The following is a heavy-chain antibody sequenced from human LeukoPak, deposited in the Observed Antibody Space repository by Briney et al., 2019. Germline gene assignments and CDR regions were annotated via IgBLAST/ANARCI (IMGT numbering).Heavy chain of an antibody. Sequence: SETLSLTCAVYGGSFSGYYWSWIRQPPGKGLEWIGEINHSGSTNYNPSLKSRVTISVDTSKNQFSLKLSSVTAADTAVYYCARGSPQIVVVILDYWGQGTLVTVSS. CDR2: INHSGST. CDR3: ARGSPQIVVVILDY. D-gene: IGHD2-21*01. CDR1: GGSFSGYY. V-gene: IGHV4-34*01. J-gene: IGHJ4*02.